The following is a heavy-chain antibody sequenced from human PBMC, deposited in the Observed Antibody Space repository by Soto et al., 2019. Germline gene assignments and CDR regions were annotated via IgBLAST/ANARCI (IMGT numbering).Heavy chain of an antibody. Sequence: QVQLVESGGGVVQPGRSLRLSCAASRFTFSSYGMHWVRQAPGKGLEWVAVIWYDGSNKYYADSVKGRFTISRDNSKNTLYLQMNSLRAEDTAVYYCARGHYYYYYGMDVWGQGTTVTVSS. J-gene: IGHJ6*02. CDR1: RFTFSSYG. CDR3: ARGHYYYYYGMDV. CDR2: IWYDGSNK. V-gene: IGHV3-33*01.